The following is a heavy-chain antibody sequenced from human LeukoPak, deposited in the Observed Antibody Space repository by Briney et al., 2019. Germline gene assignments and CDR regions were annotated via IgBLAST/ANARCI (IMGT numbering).Heavy chain of an antibody. CDR3: ATLSSSNTWYYFDY. V-gene: IGHV4-59*08. Sequence: SETLSLTCTVSGASISGYYWTWIRQPPGKGLEWIGYYSGSTTYNPSLRSRVTISADTSKNQFSLKLTSVTAADTAVYYCATLSSSNTWYYFDYWGQGTLLTVSS. J-gene: IGHJ4*02. CDR2: YYSGST. CDR1: GASISGYY. D-gene: IGHD6-13*01.